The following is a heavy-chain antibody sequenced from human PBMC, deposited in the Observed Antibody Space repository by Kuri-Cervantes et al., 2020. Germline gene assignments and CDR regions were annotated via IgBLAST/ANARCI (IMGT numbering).Heavy chain of an antibody. J-gene: IGHJ6*02. CDR2: IKQDGSEK. V-gene: IGHV3-7*01. CDR1: GFTFSSYW. Sequence: GESLKISCAASGFTFSSYWMSWVRQAPGKGLEWVANIKQDGSEKYYVDSVKGRFTISRDNAKNSLYLQMNSLRAEDTAVYYCARVEVTTGHYYYYYGMDAWGQGTMVTVSS. CDR3: ARVEVTTGHYYYYYGMDA. D-gene: IGHD4-17*01.